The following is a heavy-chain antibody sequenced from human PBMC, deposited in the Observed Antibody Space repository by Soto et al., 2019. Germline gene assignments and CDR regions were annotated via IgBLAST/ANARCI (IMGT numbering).Heavy chain of an antibody. J-gene: IGHJ3*02. CDR2: INRDGSKK. CDR3: ARDVSPGSISLYLDAFDI. CDR1: GFPLSAYW. D-gene: IGHD3-10*01. Sequence: EVHLEESGGDLVQPGGSMRLSCAASGFPLSAYWMTWVRQAPGKGLEWVANINRDGSKKSYLDSVRGRFTISRDNVGNSLYLQMDSLRADDTALYYCARDVSPGSISLYLDAFDIWGQGTMVTVSS. V-gene: IGHV3-7*05.